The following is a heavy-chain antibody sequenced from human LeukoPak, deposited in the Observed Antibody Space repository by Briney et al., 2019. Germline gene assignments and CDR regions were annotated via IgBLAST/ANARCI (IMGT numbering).Heavy chain of an antibody. V-gene: IGHV1-8*01. Sequence: ASVKVSCKASGYTFTSYDINWVRQATGQGLEWMGWMNPNSGNTGYAQKFQGRVTMTRNTTISTAYMELSSLRSEDTAVYYCARAKSMVRGVPYFGYWGQGTLVTVSS. CDR2: MNPNSGNT. CDR3: ARAKSMVRGVPYFGY. CDR1: GYTFTSYD. J-gene: IGHJ4*02. D-gene: IGHD3-10*01.